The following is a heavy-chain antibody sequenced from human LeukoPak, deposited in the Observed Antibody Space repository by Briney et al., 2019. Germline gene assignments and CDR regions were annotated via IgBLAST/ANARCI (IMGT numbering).Heavy chain of an antibody. Sequence: GGSLRLSCAASGFTYSNAWMSWVRQAPGKGLEWVANIKKDGSEKYYVDSVKGRFTISRDNAKTSLYLQMNSLRAEDTAVYYCARDLSGVTGYTYGRGIDYWGQGTLVTVSS. CDR1: GFTYSNAW. J-gene: IGHJ4*02. V-gene: IGHV3-7*01. CDR3: ARDLSGVTGYTYGRGIDY. CDR2: IKKDGSEK. D-gene: IGHD5-18*01.